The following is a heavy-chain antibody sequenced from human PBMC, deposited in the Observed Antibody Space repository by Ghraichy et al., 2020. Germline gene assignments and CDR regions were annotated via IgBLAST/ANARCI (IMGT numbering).Heavy chain of an antibody. CDR1: GFTFSSYA. Sequence: GGSLRLSCAASGFTFSSYAMSWVRQAPGKGLEWVSAISGSGGSTYYADSVKGRFTISRDNSKNTLYLQMNSLRAEDTAVYYCAKDSEEVVVAAGRDWFDPWGQGTLVTVSS. D-gene: IGHD2-15*01. CDR3: AKDSEEVVVAAGRDWFDP. CDR2: ISGSGGST. V-gene: IGHV3-23*01. J-gene: IGHJ5*02.